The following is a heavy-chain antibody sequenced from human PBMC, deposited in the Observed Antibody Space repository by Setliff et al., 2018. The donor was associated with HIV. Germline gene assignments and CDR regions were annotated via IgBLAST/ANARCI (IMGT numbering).Heavy chain of an antibody. J-gene: IGHJ3*02. CDR3: ARDCTYYYDSSGYYGHAFDI. CDR2: IYYSGST. V-gene: IGHV4-59*01. Sequence: PSETLSLTCTVSGGSISSYYWSWIRQPPGKGLEWIGYIYYSGSTNYNPSLKSRVTISVDTSKNQFSLKLSSVTAADTAVYYCARDCTYYYDSSGYYGHAFDIWGQGTMVTVS. CDR1: GGSISSYY. D-gene: IGHD3-22*01.